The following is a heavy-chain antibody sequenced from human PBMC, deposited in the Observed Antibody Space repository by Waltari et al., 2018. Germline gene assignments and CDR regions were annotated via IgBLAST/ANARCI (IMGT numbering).Heavy chain of an antibody. CDR2: ISYDGSNK. CDR3: AREGGRKQWPPTGGMDV. Sequence: QVQLVESGGGVVQPGRSLRLSCAASGFPFSSYAMHWVRQAPGKGLEWVAVISYDGSNKYYADSVKCRFTISRDNSKNTLYLQMNSLRAEDTAVYYCAREGGRKQWPPTGGMDVWGQGTTVTVSS. CDR1: GFPFSSYA. V-gene: IGHV3-30-3*01. J-gene: IGHJ6*02. D-gene: IGHD6-19*01.